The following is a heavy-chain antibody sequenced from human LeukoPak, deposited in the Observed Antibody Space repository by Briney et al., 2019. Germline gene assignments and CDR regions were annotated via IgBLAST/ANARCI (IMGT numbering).Heavy chain of an antibody. J-gene: IGHJ5*02. D-gene: IGHD2-15*01. V-gene: IGHV3-43*02. CDR3: AKSRGRGCSGCNCYYTWFDP. CDR2: ISGDGSRR. Sequence: GGSLRLSCEASGFTSDDYGMHWGRQSPGTGLECVSGISGDGSRRYYADSVKGRFTMSRDNSKNYLYLQLNSVRIEDTASEYFAKSRGRGCSGCNCYYTWFDPWGQGTQVTVSS. CDR1: GFTSDDYG.